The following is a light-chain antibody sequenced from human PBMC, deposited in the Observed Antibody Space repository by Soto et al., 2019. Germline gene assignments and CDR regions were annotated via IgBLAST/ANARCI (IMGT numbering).Light chain of an antibody. J-gene: IGKJ2*01. CDR1: QSVLSTSNNRNY. CDR3: EQCYSTPST. V-gene: IGKV4-1*01. CDR2: WAS. Sequence: DIVMTQSPDSLAVSLGERATINCKSSQSVLSTSNNRNYLAWYQQKPGQPPKLLFYWASTRESGVPDRFSGSGSGTDFALTISSLQAEDVVVYDCEQCYSTPSTFGPGTNLEIK.